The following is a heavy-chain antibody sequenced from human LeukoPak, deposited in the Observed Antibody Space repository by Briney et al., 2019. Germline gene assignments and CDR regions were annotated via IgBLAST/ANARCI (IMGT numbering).Heavy chain of an antibody. CDR3: AKRIEGRADDVFDI. CDR2: ISGSGGST. Sequence: GGSLRLSCAASGFTFSSYAMSWVREAPGEGLEWVSAISGSGGSTYYADSVKGRFTISRDNSKNTLYLQMNNLKAEDTAIYYCAKRIEGRADDVFDIWGQGTMVTVSS. J-gene: IGHJ3*02. CDR1: GFTFSSYA. V-gene: IGHV3-23*01.